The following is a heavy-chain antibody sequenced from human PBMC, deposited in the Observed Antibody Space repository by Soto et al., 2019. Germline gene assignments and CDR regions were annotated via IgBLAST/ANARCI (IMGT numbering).Heavy chain of an antibody. CDR1: GYSFTSYW. CDR3: ARRIAVAGHYYYYGMDV. D-gene: IGHD6-19*01. J-gene: IGHJ6*02. CDR2: IYPGDSDT. V-gene: IGHV5-51*01. Sequence: PGESLKISCKGSGYSFTSYWIGWVRQMPGKGLEWMGIIYPGDSDTRYSPSFQGQVTISADKSISTAYLQWSSLKASDTAMYYCARRIAVAGHYYYYGMDVWGRGTTVTVSS.